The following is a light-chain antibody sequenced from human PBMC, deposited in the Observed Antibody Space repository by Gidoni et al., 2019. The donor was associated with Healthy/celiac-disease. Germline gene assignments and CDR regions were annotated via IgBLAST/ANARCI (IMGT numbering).Light chain of an antibody. CDR3: QQYNNWPRT. CDR2: GAS. CDR1: QSVSSN. V-gene: IGKV3-15*01. Sequence: EIVRTQSPATLSVSPGERATLSCRASQSVSSNLAWYQQKPGQAPRLLLYGASTRATGIPARFSGSGSGTEFTLTLSSLQSEDFAVYYCQQYNNWPRTFGQGTKVEIK. J-gene: IGKJ1*01.